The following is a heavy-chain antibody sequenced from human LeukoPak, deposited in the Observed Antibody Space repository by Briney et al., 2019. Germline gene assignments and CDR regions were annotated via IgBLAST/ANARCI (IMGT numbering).Heavy chain of an antibody. J-gene: IGHJ4*02. CDR1: GYTLTELS. V-gene: IGHV1-24*01. Sequence: ASVKVSCKVSGYTLTELSMHWVRQAPGKGLEWMGGFDPEDGETIYAQKFQGRVTMTEDTSTDTAYMELSSLRSEDTAVYYCATAYDSSGYYYYWGQGTLATVSS. CDR2: FDPEDGET. CDR3: ATAYDSSGYYYY. D-gene: IGHD3-22*01.